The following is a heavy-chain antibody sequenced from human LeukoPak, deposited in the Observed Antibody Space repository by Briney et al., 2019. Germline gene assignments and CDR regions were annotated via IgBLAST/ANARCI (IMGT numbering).Heavy chain of an antibody. CDR1: GGSITNNNFY. CDR2: VYHSGST. J-gene: IGHJ6*03. D-gene: IGHD3-3*01. CDR3: ARAPRITIFGVVILKENYYYYMDV. V-gene: IGHV4-39*07. Sequence: SETLSLTCTVPGGSITNNNFYWVWIRQTPGKGLECIGSVYHSGSTYSNPSLKSRVTMSADTSKNQFSLKLSSVTAADTAVYYCARAPRITIFGVVILKENYYYYMDVWGKGTTVTVSS.